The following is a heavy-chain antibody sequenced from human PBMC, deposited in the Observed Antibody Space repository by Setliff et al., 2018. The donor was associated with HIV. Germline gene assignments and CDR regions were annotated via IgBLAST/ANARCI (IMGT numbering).Heavy chain of an antibody. V-gene: IGHV1-18*01. D-gene: IGHD2-15*01. CDR3: ARAGGFCNAATCLRGYDAFDI. CDR1: GYFFNNYG. J-gene: IGHJ3*02. CDR2: ISGFNGNT. Sequence: ASVKVSCKASGYFFNNYGIAWVRQAPGQGLEWMGWISGFNGNTNYAQILQGRVTVTTDTSTSTAYMELRSLRSDDTAVYYCARAGGFCNAATCLRGYDAFDIWGQGTTGTV.